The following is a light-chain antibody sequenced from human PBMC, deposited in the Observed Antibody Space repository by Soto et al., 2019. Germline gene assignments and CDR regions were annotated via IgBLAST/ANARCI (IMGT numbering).Light chain of an antibody. CDR1: SSDVGGYNY. CDR3: SSYTSSSTVV. J-gene: IGLJ2*01. Sequence: QSVLTQPASVSGSPGQSITISCTGTSSDVGGYNYVSWYQQHPGKAPTLMIYDVSNRPSGVSNRFSGSKSGNTASLTISGLQAEEEANYYCSSYTSSSTVVFGGGTKLTVL. V-gene: IGLV2-14*01. CDR2: DVS.